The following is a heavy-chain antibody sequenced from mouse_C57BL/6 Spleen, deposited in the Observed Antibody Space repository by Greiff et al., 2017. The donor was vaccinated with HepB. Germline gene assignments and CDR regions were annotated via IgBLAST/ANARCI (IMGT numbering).Heavy chain of an antibody. CDR2: IHPNSGST. V-gene: IGHV1-64*01. CDR1: GYTFTSYW. CDR3: AIYYGYDEGIAY. Sequence: QVQLQQPGAELVKPGASVKLSCKASGYTFTSYWMHWVKQRPGQGLEWIGKIHPNSGSTNYNEKFKSKATVTVDKSSSTAYMQLSSLTSEDSAVYYYAIYYGYDEGIAYWGQGTLVTVSA. J-gene: IGHJ3*01. D-gene: IGHD2-2*01.